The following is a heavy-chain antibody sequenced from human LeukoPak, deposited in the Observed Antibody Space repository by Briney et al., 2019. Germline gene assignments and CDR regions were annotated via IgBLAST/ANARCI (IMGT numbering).Heavy chain of an antibody. Sequence: GGSLRLSCVASGFTFSSYAMHWVRQASGKGLEWVAVISFDGSNKYYADSVKGRFTISRDNSKNTLYLQMNSLRVEDTAVYYCARDSAYGDYFIDYWGQGTLVTVSS. J-gene: IGHJ4*02. CDR1: GFTFSSYA. D-gene: IGHD4-17*01. CDR3: ARDSAYGDYFIDY. V-gene: IGHV3-30-3*01. CDR2: ISFDGSNK.